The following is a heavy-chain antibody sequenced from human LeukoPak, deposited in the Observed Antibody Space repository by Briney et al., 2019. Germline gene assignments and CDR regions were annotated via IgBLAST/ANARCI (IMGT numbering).Heavy chain of an antibody. V-gene: IGHV1-24*01. J-gene: IGHJ6*02. Sequence: ASVKVSCKVSGYTLTELSIHWVRQAPGKGLEWMGSFDPEDGEAIYAQKFQGRVTMTEDTSTDTAYMELSSLRSEDTAVYYCATRTSYFYYYGMDVWGQGTTATVSS. CDR2: FDPEDGEA. CDR1: GYTLTELS. CDR3: ATRTSYFYYYGMDV. D-gene: IGHD2-8*01.